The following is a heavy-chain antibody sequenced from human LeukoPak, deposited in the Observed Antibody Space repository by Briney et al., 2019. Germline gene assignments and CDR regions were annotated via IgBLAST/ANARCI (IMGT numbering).Heavy chain of an antibody. J-gene: IGHJ3*01. Sequence: GGSLRLSCAASGFIVRSSYMSWVRQAPGKGLEWVSVIYSGGSPDYADSAKGRFTISTDNSKNTLYLQMNSLRVEDTAVYYCARDGADDSGYYFGSLWGQGTVVTVSS. CDR1: GFIVRSSY. V-gene: IGHV3-53*01. CDR3: ARDGADDSGYYFGSL. D-gene: IGHD3-22*01. CDR2: IYSGGSP.